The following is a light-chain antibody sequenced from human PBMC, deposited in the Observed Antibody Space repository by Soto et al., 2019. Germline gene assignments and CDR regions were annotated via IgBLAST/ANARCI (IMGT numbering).Light chain of an antibody. CDR3: QQYYDLLT. CDR1: QSVLYSSNNKDT. V-gene: IGKV4-1*01. J-gene: IGKJ4*01. CDR2: WAS. Sequence: DIVMTQSPDSLAVSLGERATINCRSSQSVLYSSNNKDTIAWYQQKPGQPPRLLIYWASTRESGVPDRFSGSGSGTDFTLTISSLQAEDVAVYYCQQYYDLLTFGGGTKVESK.